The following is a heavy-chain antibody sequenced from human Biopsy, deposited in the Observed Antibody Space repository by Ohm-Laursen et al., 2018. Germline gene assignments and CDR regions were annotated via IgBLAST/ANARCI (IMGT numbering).Heavy chain of an antibody. CDR1: GGSVGDYF. CDR2: TYYRGTS. Sequence: PSDTLSLTCSVSGGSVGDYFLSWIRLVPGKRPEWIGYTYYRGTSENNPSLRSRVTTSVDISRNQFFLNMKSVTGADTAVYYCAAFPFSGGPAFDIWGQGTTVIVSS. V-gene: IGHV4-59*02. J-gene: IGHJ3*02. D-gene: IGHD2/OR15-2a*01. CDR3: AAFPFSGGPAFDI.